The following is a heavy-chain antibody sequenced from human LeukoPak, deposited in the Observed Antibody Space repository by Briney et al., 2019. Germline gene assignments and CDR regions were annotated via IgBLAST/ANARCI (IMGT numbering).Heavy chain of an antibody. CDR1: GFAFSGHL. D-gene: IGHD2-21*02. CDR2: IAYEGGAK. CDR3: AREGDRHTTFEN. V-gene: IGHV3-30*01. J-gene: IGHJ4*02. Sequence: GGTLRLSCAASGFAFSGHLLHWVRQAPGKGLEWVAGIAYEGGAKYNAAPVSGRFISIDTSDNTVYLQMNGLRLEDTAVYFCAREGDRHTTFENWGRGTLVTVSS.